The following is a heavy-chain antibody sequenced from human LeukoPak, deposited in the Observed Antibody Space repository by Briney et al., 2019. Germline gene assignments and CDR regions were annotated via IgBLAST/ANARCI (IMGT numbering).Heavy chain of an antibody. CDR2: IYTSGST. D-gene: IGHD2/OR15-2a*01. V-gene: IGHV4-4*09. CDR3: ARAGRAGYFFDY. CDR1: GGSISSYY. Sequence: SETLSLTCTVSGGSISSYYWSWIRQPPGKGLEWIGYIYTSGSTNYNPSLKSRVTISVDTSKNQFSLKLSSVTAADTAVYYCARAGRAGYFFDYWGQGTLVTVSS. J-gene: IGHJ4*02.